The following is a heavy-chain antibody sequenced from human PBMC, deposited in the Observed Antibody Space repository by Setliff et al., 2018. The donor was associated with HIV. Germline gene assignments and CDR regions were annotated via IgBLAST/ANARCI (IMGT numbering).Heavy chain of an antibody. CDR3: AKGGASSHWLGP. Sequence: KPSETLSLTCTVSGASISSDSWSWIRQSPGKGLEWIGFILNREITNYNPSLQSRVSISMDTSKNQFSLELHSVTAADPAIYHCAKGGASSHWLGPWGQGTLVTVSS. D-gene: IGHD3-16*01. CDR2: ILNREIT. CDR1: GASISSDS. V-gene: IGHV4-59*01. J-gene: IGHJ5*02.